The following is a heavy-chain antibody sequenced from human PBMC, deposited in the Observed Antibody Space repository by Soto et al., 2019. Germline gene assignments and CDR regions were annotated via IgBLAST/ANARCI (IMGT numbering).Heavy chain of an antibody. CDR2: ISTYNGDT. J-gene: IGHJ6*02. V-gene: IGHV1-18*01. CDR3: ARQGSWPYYYYGLDV. Sequence: QVQLMQSGPEVKKPGASVKVSCEASGYTFTTSGISWVRQAPGQGLEWMGWISTYNGDTNSAQKFQGRVTMTADTSTGTVYMELMSLKSDDTAVYYCARQGSWPYYYYGLDVWGQGTTVTVSS. D-gene: IGHD1-26*01. CDR1: GYTFTTSG.